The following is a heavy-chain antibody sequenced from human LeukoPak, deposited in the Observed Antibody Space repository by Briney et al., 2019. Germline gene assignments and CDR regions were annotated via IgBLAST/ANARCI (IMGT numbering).Heavy chain of an antibody. CDR3: ARTGWQLAYYYYYYMDV. J-gene: IGHJ6*03. V-gene: IGHV4-4*02. CDR1: GGSISSSNW. CDR2: IYHSGST. Sequence: SETLSLTCAVSGGSISSSNWWSWVRQPPGKGLEWIGEIYHSGSTNYNPSLKSRVTISVDKSKNQFSLKLSSVTAADTAVYYCARTGWQLAYYYYYYMDVWGKGTTVTVSS. D-gene: IGHD6-13*01.